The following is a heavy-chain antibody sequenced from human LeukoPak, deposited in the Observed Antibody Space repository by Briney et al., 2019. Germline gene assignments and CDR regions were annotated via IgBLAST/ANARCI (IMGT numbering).Heavy chain of an antibody. D-gene: IGHD3-10*01. V-gene: IGHV1-18*01. CDR3: ARVYGSGSSDAFDI. Sequence: ASVKVSCKASGYTFTSYGISWVRQAPGQGLEWMGWISAYNGNTNYAQKLQGRVTMTTDTSTSTAYMELRSLRSDDTTVYYCARVYGSGSSDAFDIWGQGTMVTVSS. J-gene: IGHJ3*02. CDR1: GYTFTSYG. CDR2: ISAYNGNT.